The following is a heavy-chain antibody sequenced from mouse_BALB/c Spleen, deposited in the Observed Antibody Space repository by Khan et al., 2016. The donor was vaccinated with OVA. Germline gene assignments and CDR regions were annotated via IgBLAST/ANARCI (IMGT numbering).Heavy chain of an antibody. V-gene: IGHV2-6-4*01. D-gene: IGHD2-14*01. CDR2: IWGGGGT. CDR1: GFSLSRYN. CDR3: ARAYYRYDGYYAMDY. J-gene: IGHJ4*01. Sequence: QVQLKESGPGLVAPSQSLSITCTVSGFSLSRYNIHWVRQPPGKGLEWLGMIWGGGGTDYNSPLKSRLNISKDNSKSQVFLKMNSLHTDDTAMYYCARAYYRYDGYYAMDYWGQGISVTVSS.